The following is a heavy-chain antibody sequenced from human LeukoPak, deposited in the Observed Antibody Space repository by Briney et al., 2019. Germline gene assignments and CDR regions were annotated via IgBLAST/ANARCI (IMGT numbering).Heavy chain of an antibody. CDR3: AKDRRIFGVVTPFDY. D-gene: IGHD3-3*01. CDR1: GFTFSSYS. CDR2: ISSSSSTI. Sequence: PGGSLRLSCAASGFTFSSYSMNWVRQAPGKGLEWVSYISSSSSTIYYADSVKGRFTISRDNAKNSLYLQMNSLRAEDTAVYYCAKDRRIFGVVTPFDYWGQGTLVTVSS. J-gene: IGHJ4*02. V-gene: IGHV3-48*01.